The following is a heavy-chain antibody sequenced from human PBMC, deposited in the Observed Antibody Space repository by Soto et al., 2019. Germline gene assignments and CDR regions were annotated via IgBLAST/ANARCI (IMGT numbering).Heavy chain of an antibody. CDR2: ISSDSGYT. Sequence: LRLSCAASGFTFSDYCMRWIRQAPGKGLEWVSYISSDSGYTQYADSLQGRFTVSRDNAKNSMYLEMKGLRAEDTAVYFCARDPMGRGVPLDYWGPGTLVTVSS. J-gene: IGHJ4*02. V-gene: IGHV3-11*06. D-gene: IGHD3-10*01. CDR3: ARDPMGRGVPLDY. CDR1: GFTFSDYC.